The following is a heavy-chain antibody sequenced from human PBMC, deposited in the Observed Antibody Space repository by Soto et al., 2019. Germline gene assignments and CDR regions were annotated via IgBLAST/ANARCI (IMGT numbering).Heavy chain of an antibody. CDR2: ISWNSGSI. J-gene: IGHJ5*02. CDR3: AKDKGANWFDP. Sequence: EVQLVESGGGLVQPGRSLRLSCAASGFTFDDYAMHWVRQAPGKGLEWVSGISWNSGSIGYAESVKGRFTISRDNAKNSLYLQMNSLRAEDTALYYCAKDKGANWFDPWGQGTLVTVSS. V-gene: IGHV3-9*01. CDR1: GFTFDDYA.